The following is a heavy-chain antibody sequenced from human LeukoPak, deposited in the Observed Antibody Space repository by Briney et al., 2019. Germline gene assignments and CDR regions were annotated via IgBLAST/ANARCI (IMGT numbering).Heavy chain of an antibody. CDR3: AKSTTGIRGALDN. V-gene: IGHV3-23*01. CDR1: GFTFSSYA. Sequence: SGGSLRLSCAASGFTFSSYAMSWVRQAPGKGLEWVSAISGSGGSTYYADSVKGRFTISRDNSKNTLYLQMNSLRAEDTAVYYCAKSTTGIRGALDNWGQGTLVTVSS. J-gene: IGHJ4*02. D-gene: IGHD4-11*01. CDR2: ISGSGGST.